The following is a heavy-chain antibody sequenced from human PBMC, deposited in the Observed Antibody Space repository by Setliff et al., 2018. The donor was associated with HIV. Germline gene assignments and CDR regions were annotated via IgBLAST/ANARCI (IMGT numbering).Heavy chain of an antibody. D-gene: IGHD3-22*01. CDR2: IIPMFGTA. CDR1: GGTLRSFSSWT. Sequence: SVKVSCKPSGGTLRSFSSWTLSWVRQVPGQGLEWMGGIIPMFGTAKYAQKFQGRVTITADESTTTAYMELSSLRSEDTAVYYCARLMTADYYDTSGYFQHWGQGTLVTVSS. V-gene: IGHV1-69*13. CDR3: ARLMTADYYDTSGYFQH. J-gene: IGHJ1*01.